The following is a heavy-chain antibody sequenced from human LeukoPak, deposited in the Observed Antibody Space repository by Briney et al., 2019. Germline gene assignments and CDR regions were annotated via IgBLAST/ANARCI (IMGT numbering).Heavy chain of an antibody. CDR1: GFTFSSYA. V-gene: IGHV3-30*04. CDR2: ISYDGSNK. CDR3: ARAGIAALDY. Sequence: GGSLRLSCAASGFTFSSYAMHWVRQAPGKGLEWVAVISYDGSNKYYADSVKGRFTISRDNSKNTLYLQMNSLRAEDTAVYYCARAGIAALDYWGQGTLVTVSS. J-gene: IGHJ4*02. D-gene: IGHD6-6*01.